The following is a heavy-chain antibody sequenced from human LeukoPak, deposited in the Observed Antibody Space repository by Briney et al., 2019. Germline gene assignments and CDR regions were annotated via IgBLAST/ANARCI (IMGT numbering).Heavy chain of an antibody. CDR3: ATRQWLAPPPDS. CDR2: INTDGTVT. V-gene: IGHV3-74*01. CDR1: GFTFSKYW. D-gene: IGHD6-19*01. Sequence: GSLRLSCAAAGFTFSKYWMLWVRQAPGKGLESVSRINTDGTVTTYADSVKGRFTVSRDNADNTMFLQMNSVRDEDTAVYYCATRQWLAPPPDSWGQGTPVTVSS. J-gene: IGHJ4*02.